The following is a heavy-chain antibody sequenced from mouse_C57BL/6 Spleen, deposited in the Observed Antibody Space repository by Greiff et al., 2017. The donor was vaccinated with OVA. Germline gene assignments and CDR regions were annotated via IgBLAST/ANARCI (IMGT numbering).Heavy chain of an antibody. V-gene: IGHV6-6*01. CDR1: GFTFSDAW. Sequence: EVMLVESGGGLVQPGGSMKLSCAASGFTFSDAWMDWVRQSPEKGLEWVAEIRNKANNHATYYAESVKGRFTISRDDSKSSVYLQMNSLRAEDTGIYYCTRSSSYGSSNWYFDVWGTGTTVTVSS. CDR2: IRNKANNHAT. J-gene: IGHJ1*03. D-gene: IGHD1-1*01. CDR3: TRSSSYGSSNWYFDV.